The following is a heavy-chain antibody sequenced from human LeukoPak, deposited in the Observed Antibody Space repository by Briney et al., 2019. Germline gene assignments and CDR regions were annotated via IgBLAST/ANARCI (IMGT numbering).Heavy chain of an antibody. Sequence: GGSLRLSCAASGFPFNTYTMHWVCQTPGKGLEWVAPMSDHGINDYYADSVKGRFTISRDNSKNTLYLQMNSLRVEDTAVYYCARGGDCSSITCPFGFWGQGTLVTVSS. D-gene: IGHD2-2*01. V-gene: IGHV3-30-3*01. J-gene: IGHJ4*02. CDR1: GFPFNTYT. CDR3: ARGGDCSSITCPFGF. CDR2: MSDHGIND.